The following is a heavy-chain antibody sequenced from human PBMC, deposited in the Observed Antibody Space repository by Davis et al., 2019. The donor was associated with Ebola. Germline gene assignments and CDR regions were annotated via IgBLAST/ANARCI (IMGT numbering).Heavy chain of an antibody. CDR1: GFTFSSYG. D-gene: IGHD5-18*01. J-gene: IGHJ6*02. CDR2: ISYDGSNK. CDR3: AKDRTAMAYYLYYGMDA. Sequence: PGGSLRLSCAASGFTFSSYGMYWVRQAPGKGLEWVAVISYDGSNKYYADSVKGRFTISRDNSKNTLYLQMNRLRAEDTAVYYCAKDRTAMAYYLYYGMDAWGQGTTVTVPS. V-gene: IGHV3-30*18.